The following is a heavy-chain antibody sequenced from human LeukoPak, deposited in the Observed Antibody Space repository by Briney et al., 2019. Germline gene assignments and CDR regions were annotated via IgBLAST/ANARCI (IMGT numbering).Heavy chain of an antibody. Sequence: GGSLRLSCAASGFTFSGYWMTWVRQAPGKGLEWVANINHDGSETHYVDSVKGRFTISRDNSKNTLYLQMNSLRAEDTAVYYCARDQSRAFDIWGQGTMVTVSS. V-gene: IGHV3-7*01. CDR2: INHDGSET. CDR1: GFTFSGYW. CDR3: ARDQSRAFDI. J-gene: IGHJ3*02.